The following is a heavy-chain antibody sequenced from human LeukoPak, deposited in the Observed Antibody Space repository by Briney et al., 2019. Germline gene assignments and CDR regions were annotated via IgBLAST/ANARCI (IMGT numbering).Heavy chain of an antibody. D-gene: IGHD1-26*01. CDR2: IYYSGST. J-gene: IGHJ4*02. Sequence: PSETLSLTCTVSGGSISSSSYYWGWIRQPPGKGLEWIGTIYYSGSTYYNPSLKSRVTISVDTSKNQFSLKLSSVTAADTAVYYCARGFGGKYYYYWGQGTLVTVSS. V-gene: IGHV4-39*01. CDR3: ARGFGGKYYYY. CDR1: GGSISSSSYY.